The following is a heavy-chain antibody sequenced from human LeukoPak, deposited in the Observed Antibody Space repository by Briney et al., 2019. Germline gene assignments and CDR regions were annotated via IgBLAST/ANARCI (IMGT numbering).Heavy chain of an antibody. V-gene: IGHV4-34*01. CDR1: GVSFSGYY. CDR3: ARGGRYCSSTSCYKARYNWFDP. Sequence: SETLSLTCVVYGVSFSGYYWSWIRQPPGKGLEWLGEINHSGSTNYNPSLKSRVTISVDTSKNQFSLKLSSVTTADTAVYYCARGGRYCSSTSCYKARYNWFDPWGQGTLVTVSS. CDR2: INHSGST. J-gene: IGHJ5*02. D-gene: IGHD2-2*02.